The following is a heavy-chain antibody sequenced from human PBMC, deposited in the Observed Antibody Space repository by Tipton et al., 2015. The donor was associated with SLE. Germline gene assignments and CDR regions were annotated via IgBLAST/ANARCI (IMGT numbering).Heavy chain of an antibody. CDR3: ARHGYSYGYDY. J-gene: IGHJ4*02. Sequence: TLSLTCAVYGGSFSGYYWSWIRQPPGKGLEWIGEINHSGSTNYNPSLKSRVTISVDTSKNQFSLKLSSVTAADTAVYYCARHGYSYGYDYWGQGALVTVSS. V-gene: IGHV4-34*01. CDR1: GGSFSGYY. D-gene: IGHD5-18*01. CDR2: INHSGST.